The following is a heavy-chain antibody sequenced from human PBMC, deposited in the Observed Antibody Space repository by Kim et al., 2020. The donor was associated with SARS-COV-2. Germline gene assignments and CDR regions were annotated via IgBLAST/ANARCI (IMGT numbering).Heavy chain of an antibody. V-gene: IGHV4-39*07. CDR1: GDSISRSSNY. CDR3: ASDYNILTGQGTQKFDP. CDR2: VYNGENT. Sequence: SETLSLTCTVSGDSISRSSNYWGWIRQPPGKGLEWMGSVYNGENTHYNPSLTSRVSIYLDTSKNQFSLKLSSVTAANTAVYFCASDYNILTGQGTQKFDPWGQGVLVTVSS. D-gene: IGHD3-9*01. J-gene: IGHJ5*02.